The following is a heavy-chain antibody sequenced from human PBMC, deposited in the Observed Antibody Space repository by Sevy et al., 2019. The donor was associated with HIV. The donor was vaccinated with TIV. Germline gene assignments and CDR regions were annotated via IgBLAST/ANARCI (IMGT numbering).Heavy chain of an antibody. J-gene: IGHJ4*02. CDR3: TRDLPPSATIVLHFDY. CDR1: GFSFSSYE. D-gene: IGHD2-8*01. CDR2: ITSSGSNI. Sequence: GGSLRLSCAASGFSFSSYEMNWVRQAPGKGLEWVSSITSSGSNIYYSDSVKGRFTISRDNAKNSLYLQMNSLRAEDTALYYCTRDLPPSATIVLHFDYWGQGTLATVSS. V-gene: IGHV3-48*03.